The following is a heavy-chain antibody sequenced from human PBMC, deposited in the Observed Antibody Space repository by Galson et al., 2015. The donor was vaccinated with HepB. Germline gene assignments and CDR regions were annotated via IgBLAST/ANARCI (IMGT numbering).Heavy chain of an antibody. CDR2: ISSSSSTI. D-gene: IGHD2-21*02. Sequence: SLRLSCAASGFTFSSYSMNWVRQAPGKGLEWVSYISSSSSTIYYADSVKGRFTISRDNAKNSLFLQMNSLRAEDTAVYYCAGGLAYCGGDCSMGDDYWGQGTLVTVSS. CDR3: AGGLAYCGGDCSMGDDY. V-gene: IGHV3-48*01. CDR1: GFTFSSYS. J-gene: IGHJ4*02.